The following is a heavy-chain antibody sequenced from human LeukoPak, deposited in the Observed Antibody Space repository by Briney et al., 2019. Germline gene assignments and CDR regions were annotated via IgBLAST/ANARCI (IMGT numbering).Heavy chain of an antibody. J-gene: IGHJ3*02. CDR1: GFTFSSYA. CDR2: ISSSSSYI. Sequence: GGSLRLSCAASGFTFSSYAMNWVRQAPGKGLEWVSSISSSSSYIYYADSVKGRFTISRDNAKNSLYLQMNSLRAEDTAVYYCARDKNDRYYDILTGFFLTDAFDIWGQGTMVTVSS. D-gene: IGHD3-9*01. CDR3: ARDKNDRYYDILTGFFLTDAFDI. V-gene: IGHV3-21*06.